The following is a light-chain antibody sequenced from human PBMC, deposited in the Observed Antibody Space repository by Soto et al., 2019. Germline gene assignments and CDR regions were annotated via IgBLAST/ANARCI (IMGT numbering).Light chain of an antibody. CDR1: QSVSSSS. V-gene: IGKV3-20*01. CDR3: QQYVSSPWA. J-gene: IGKJ1*01. CDR2: DAS. Sequence: EIVLTQSPGTLSLSPGERATLSCRASQSVSSSSLAWYQQKRGQAPRLLIHDASSRATGIPDRFSGSGSGTDFTLTISRLEPEDFAVYYCQQYVSSPWAFGQGTKVAIK.